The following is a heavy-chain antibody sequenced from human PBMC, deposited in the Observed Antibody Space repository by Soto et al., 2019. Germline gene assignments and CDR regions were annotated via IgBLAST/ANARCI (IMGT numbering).Heavy chain of an antibody. CDR3: SKDQGYWYFDF. J-gene: IGHJ2*01. CDR1: GFTFSSYA. CDR2: ISGSGGST. Sequence: EVQLLESGGGLVQPGGSLRLSCAASGFTFSSYAMNWVRQAPGKGLEWVSAISGSGGSTYYADSVKGRFTISRDNAKNQVYLQKDSLRAEDPAVFYGSKDQGYWYFDFWGRGTLVTVSS. V-gene: IGHV3-23*01.